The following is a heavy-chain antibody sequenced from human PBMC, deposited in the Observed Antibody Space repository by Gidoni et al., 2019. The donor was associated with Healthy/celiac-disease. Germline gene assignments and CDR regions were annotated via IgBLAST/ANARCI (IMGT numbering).Heavy chain of an antibody. Sequence: QVQLQQWGAGLLKPSETLSLTCAVYGGSLSGYYWSWIRQPPGKGLEWIGEINHSGSTNYNPSLKSRVTISVDTSKNQFSLKLSSVTAADTAVYYCATVVVPAASPEFDYWGQGTLVTVSS. CDR3: ATVVVPAASPEFDY. CDR1: GGSLSGYY. V-gene: IGHV4-34*01. J-gene: IGHJ4*02. D-gene: IGHD2-2*01. CDR2: INHSGST.